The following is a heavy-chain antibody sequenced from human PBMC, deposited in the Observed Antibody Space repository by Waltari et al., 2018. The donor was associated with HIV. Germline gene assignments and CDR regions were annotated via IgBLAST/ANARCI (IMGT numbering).Heavy chain of an antibody. Sequence: QVQLVESGGGVVQPGRSLRLSCAASGFTFHTYAIHWVRQAPGKGLEWVAMISFDLKNKFYADSVSGRFTISRDNSKNTLYLQMNNLRSEDTAVYYCAKDRTLRMMGYYFDNWGQGTLVTVSS. D-gene: IGHD3-16*01. CDR3: AKDRTLRMMGYYFDN. V-gene: IGHV3-30*18. CDR1: GFTFHTYA. J-gene: IGHJ4*02. CDR2: ISFDLKNK.